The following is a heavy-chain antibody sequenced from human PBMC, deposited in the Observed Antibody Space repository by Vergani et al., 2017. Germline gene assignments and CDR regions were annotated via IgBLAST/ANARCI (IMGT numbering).Heavy chain of an antibody. D-gene: IGHD3-3*01. V-gene: IGHV4-39*01. CDR3: ARNQYDFWSGYVSNXFDP. CDR1: GGSISSSSYY. J-gene: IGHJ5*02. CDR2: IYYSGST. Sequence: QLQLQESGPGLVKPSETLSLTCTVSGGSISSSSYYWGWIRQPPGKGLEWIGSIYYSGSTYYNPSLKSRVTISVDTSKNQFSLKLSSVTAADTAVYYCARNQYDFWSGYVSNXFDPWGQGSLVTVSS.